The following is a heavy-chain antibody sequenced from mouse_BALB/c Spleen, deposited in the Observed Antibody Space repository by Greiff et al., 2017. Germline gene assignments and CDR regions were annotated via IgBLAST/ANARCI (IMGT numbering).Heavy chain of an antibody. V-gene: IGHV1-9*01. D-gene: IGHD1-1*01. CDR3: ARAGSSNYYAMDY. CDR2: ILPGSGRT. CDR1: GYTFSSYW. J-gene: IGHJ4*01. Sequence: VQLQQSGAELMKPGDSVKISCKATGYTFSSYWIEWVKQRPGHGLEWIGEILPGSGRTNYNEKFKGKATFTADTSSNTAYMQLSSLTSEDSAVYYCARAGSSNYYAMDYWGQGTSVTVSS.